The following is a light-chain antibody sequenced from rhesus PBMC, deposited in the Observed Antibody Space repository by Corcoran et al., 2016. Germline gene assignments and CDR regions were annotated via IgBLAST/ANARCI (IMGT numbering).Light chain of an antibody. V-gene: IGKV2-82*02. CDR2: LVS. J-gene: IGKJ1*01. CDR1: QRLVYSDGQTY. Sequence: DIVMTQTPLSLPVTLGEPASISCRSSQRLVYSDGQTYLYWYLQKPGQSPQLRMYLVSKRASGGPDKFRGSGSGTDFTLKISSVEAEDVGVYYCMQALRSPWTFGQGTKVEIK. CDR3: MQALRSPWT.